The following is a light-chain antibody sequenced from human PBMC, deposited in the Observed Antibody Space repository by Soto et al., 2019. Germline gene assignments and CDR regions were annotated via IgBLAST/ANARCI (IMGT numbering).Light chain of an antibody. V-gene: IGLV2-14*01. CDR1: SSDVGGYNY. CDR3: SSYTSSTTLV. CDR2: DVI. J-gene: IGLJ1*01. Sequence: QSALTQPASVSGSPGQSITISCTGTSSDVGGYNYVSWYQQHPVKAPKLMIYDVINRPSGVSNRFSGSKSGDTASLTISGLQAEDEADYYCSSYTSSTTLVFGTGTKLTVL.